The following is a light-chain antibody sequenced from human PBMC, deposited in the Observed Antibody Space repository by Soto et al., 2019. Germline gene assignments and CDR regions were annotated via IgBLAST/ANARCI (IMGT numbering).Light chain of an antibody. Sequence: EIVMTQSPDTLSLSPGERATLSCRASQSVSSSLAWYQQEPGQAPRLLIYGASSRATGIPDRFSGSGSGTDFTLTISRLEPEDFALFYCHQYGRSPITFGQGTRLEIK. CDR3: HQYGRSPIT. CDR1: QSVSSS. CDR2: GAS. J-gene: IGKJ5*01. V-gene: IGKV3-20*01.